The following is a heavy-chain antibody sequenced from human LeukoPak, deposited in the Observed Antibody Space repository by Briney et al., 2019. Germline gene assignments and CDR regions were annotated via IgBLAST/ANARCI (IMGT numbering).Heavy chain of an antibody. CDR2: INPSGGST. Sequence: ASVKVSCKASGYTFTTYLMHWVRQVPGQGLEWMGIINPSGGSTTYAQNFQGRVTMTSDTSTSTVSMELSSLRSEDTAVYYCARDRGVVPAAIRTDVWGQGTTVTVSS. J-gene: IGHJ6*02. CDR3: ARDRGVVPAAIRTDV. V-gene: IGHV1-46*01. CDR1: GYTFTTYL. D-gene: IGHD2-2*02.